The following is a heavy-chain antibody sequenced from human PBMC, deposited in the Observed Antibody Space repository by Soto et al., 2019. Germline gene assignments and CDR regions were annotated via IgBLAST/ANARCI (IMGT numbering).Heavy chain of an antibody. D-gene: IGHD3-22*01. Sequence: SETLSLTCTVSVGSISSYYWSWIRQPPGKGLEWIGYIYYSGSTYYNPSLKSRVTISVDTSKNQFSLKLSSVTAADTAVYYCARTPYDRSRRAAAPWGHGTL. CDR1: VGSISSYY. CDR2: IYYSGST. J-gene: IGHJ4*01. CDR3: ARTPYDRSRRAAAP. V-gene: IGHV4-59*12.